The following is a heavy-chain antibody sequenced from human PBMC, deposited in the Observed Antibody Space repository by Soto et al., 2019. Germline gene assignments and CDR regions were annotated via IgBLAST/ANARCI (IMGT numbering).Heavy chain of an antibody. CDR1: GGSIGSGGYY. J-gene: IGHJ4*02. Sequence: SETLSLTCTVSGGSIGSGGYYWSWIRQHPGKGLEWIGYIYYSGSTYYNPSLKSRVTISVDTSKNQFSLKLSSVTAADTAVYYCAHYDSSGYYFDYWGQGTLVTVSS. V-gene: IGHV4-31*03. CDR2: IYYSGST. D-gene: IGHD3-22*01. CDR3: AHYDSSGYYFDY.